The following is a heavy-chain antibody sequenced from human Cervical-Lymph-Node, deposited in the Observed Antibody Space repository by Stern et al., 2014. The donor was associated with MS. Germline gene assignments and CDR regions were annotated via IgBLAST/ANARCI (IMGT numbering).Heavy chain of an antibody. CDR1: GGTFIRHS. Sequence: QVQLVQSGAEVKIPGSSVKASCKASGGTFIRHSFSWVRQAPGQGLEWMGGIIPAFATTKYAEKFQGRVNITADESTSMAYMELTSLRPEDTAVYYCARGPSTSLYSALNWFDPWGQGTLVTVSS. CDR2: IIPAFATT. V-gene: IGHV1-69*01. CDR3: ARGPSTSLYSALNWFDP. J-gene: IGHJ5*02. D-gene: IGHD6-13*01.